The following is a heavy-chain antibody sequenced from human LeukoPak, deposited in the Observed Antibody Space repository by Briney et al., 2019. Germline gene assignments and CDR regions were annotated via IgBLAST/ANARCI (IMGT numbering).Heavy chain of an antibody. Sequence: SETLSLTCTVSGGSISSFYWTWIRQPPGKGLEWIGYIYYSGSTNYNPSLKCRVTISVDTSMNQFSLKLSSVTAADTAVYYCAREEGNSYGYDYWGQGTLVTVSS. CDR3: AREEGNSYGYDY. CDR1: GGSISSFY. J-gene: IGHJ4*02. V-gene: IGHV4-59*01. D-gene: IGHD5-18*01. CDR2: IYYSGST.